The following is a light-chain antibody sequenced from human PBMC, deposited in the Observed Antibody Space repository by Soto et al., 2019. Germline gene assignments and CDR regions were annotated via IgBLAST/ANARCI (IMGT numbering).Light chain of an antibody. V-gene: IGKV1-5*03. CDR2: KAS. CDR1: QSISSW. CDR3: QQSDT. Sequence: IQMTQSPSTLSASVGDRVTITCRASQSISSWLAWYQQKPGKAPKLLIYKASSLESGVPSRFSGSGSGTEFTLTISSLQPDDFATYYCQQSDTFGQGTKVDNK. J-gene: IGKJ1*01.